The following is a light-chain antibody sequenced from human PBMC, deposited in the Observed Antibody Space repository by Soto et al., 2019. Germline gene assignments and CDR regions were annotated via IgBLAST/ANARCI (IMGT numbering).Light chain of an antibody. J-gene: IGKJ3*01. V-gene: IGKV1-39*01. CDR3: QQTYSAPFT. Sequence: DIQMTQSPYSLSASVGDRVTTTRQASQDISNSLNWYQQKPGQAPKLLIYDASNLETGVPSRFSGSGSGTDFTLTISSLQPEDFATYYCQQTYSAPFTFGPGTKVDI. CDR1: QDISNS. CDR2: DAS.